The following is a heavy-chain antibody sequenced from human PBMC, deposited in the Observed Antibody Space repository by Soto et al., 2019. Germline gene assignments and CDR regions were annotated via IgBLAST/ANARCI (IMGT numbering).Heavy chain of an antibody. Sequence: SETLSLTCAVYGESFSGYYWSWIRQPPGKGLEWIGEINYSGSTNYNPSLKSRVTISVDTSKNQFSLKLSSVTAADTAVYYCAAGVTTFDYWGQGTLVTVSS. CDR2: INYSGST. CDR3: AAGVTTFDY. D-gene: IGHD4-17*01. CDR1: GESFSGYY. V-gene: IGHV4-34*01. J-gene: IGHJ4*02.